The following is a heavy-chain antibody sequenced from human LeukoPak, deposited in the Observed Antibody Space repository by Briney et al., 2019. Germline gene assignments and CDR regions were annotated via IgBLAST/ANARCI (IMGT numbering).Heavy chain of an antibody. J-gene: IGHJ5*02. Sequence: GGSLRLSCAASGFTFSDYYMSWVRQARGKGLEWVSYISSSGSTIYYADYVKGRFTISRDKAKNSVYLQMNSLRAEDTAVYYCARSSLDSSGWYRPRTPNWFDPWGQGTLVTVSS. D-gene: IGHD6-19*01. CDR2: ISSSGSTI. CDR1: GFTFSDYY. V-gene: IGHV3-11*01. CDR3: ARSSLDSSGWYRPRTPNWFDP.